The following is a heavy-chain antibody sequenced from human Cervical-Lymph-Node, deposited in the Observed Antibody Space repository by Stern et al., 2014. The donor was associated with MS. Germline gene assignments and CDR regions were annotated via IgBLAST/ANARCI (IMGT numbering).Heavy chain of an antibody. J-gene: IGHJ4*02. D-gene: IGHD3-22*01. Sequence: QVQLVQSGAEVKTPGASVKVSCKASGYTFTSYGITWVRQAPGQGLEWMGWISTYNGNKNYAQNLQGRITMTTDTSTSTAYMELRSLRSDDTAVYYCARDGAYYYDSSGDLDYWGQGTLVTVSS. CDR1: GYTFTSYG. V-gene: IGHV1-18*01. CDR3: ARDGAYYYDSSGDLDY. CDR2: ISTYNGNK.